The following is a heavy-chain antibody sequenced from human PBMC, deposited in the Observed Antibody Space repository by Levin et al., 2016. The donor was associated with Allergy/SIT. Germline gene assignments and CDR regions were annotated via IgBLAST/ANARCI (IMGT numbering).Heavy chain of an antibody. CDR3: AREGHGRYDSSGYSFDY. CDR2: INPSDGDK. Sequence: WVRQAPGQGLEWMGIINPSDGDKRYAQRFQGRVTMTRDTSTSTVHMELSSLRSEDTAVYYCAREGHGRYDSSGYSFDYWGQGTLVTVSS. V-gene: IGHV1-46*01. D-gene: IGHD3-22*01. J-gene: IGHJ4*02.